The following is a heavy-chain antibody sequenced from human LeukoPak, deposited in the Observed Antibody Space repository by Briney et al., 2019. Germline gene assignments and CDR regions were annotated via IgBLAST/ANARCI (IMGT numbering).Heavy chain of an antibody. CDR1: GYTFTSYD. CDR2: INPNSGGT. V-gene: IGHV1-2*02. Sequence: ASVKVSCKASGYTFTSYDINWVRQAPGQGLEWMGWINPNSGGTNYAQKFQGRVTMTRDTSISTAYMELSRLRSDDTAVYYCAREYSSSSEGKDYWGQGTLVTVSS. J-gene: IGHJ4*02. CDR3: AREYSSSSEGKDY. D-gene: IGHD6-6*01.